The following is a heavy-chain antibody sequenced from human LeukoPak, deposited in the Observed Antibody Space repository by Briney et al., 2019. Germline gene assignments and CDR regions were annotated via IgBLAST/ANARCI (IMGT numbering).Heavy chain of an antibody. CDR2: IYSGGST. CDR1: GFTVSSNY. J-gene: IGHJ4*02. CDR3: ARCGGDIVVVPADYYFDY. Sequence: PGGSLTLSCAASGFTVSSNYMSWVRPAPGEGLEWVSVIYSGGSTYYADSLKGRFTISRDNSKNTLYLQTNSLRAEDTAVYYCARCGGDIVVVPADYYFDYWGQETLVTVSS. V-gene: IGHV3-66*01. D-gene: IGHD2-2*01.